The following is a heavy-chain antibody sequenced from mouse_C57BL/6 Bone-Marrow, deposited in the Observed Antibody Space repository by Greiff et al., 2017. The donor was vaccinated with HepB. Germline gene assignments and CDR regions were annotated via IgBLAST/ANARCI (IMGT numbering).Heavy chain of an antibody. CDR1: GFTFSSYA. CDR3: AGVEYFDV. CDR2: ISDGGSYT. Sequence: EVKLVESGGGLVKPGGSLKLSCAASGFTFSSYAMSWVRQTPEKRLEWVATISDGGSYTYYPDNVKGRFTISRDNAKNNLYLQMSHLKSEDTAMYYCAGVEYFDVWGTGTTVTVSS. J-gene: IGHJ1*03. V-gene: IGHV5-4*03.